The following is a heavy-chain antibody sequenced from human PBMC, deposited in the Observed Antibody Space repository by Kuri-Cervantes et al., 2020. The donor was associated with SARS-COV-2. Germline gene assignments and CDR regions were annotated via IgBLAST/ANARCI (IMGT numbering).Heavy chain of an antibody. D-gene: IGHD2-2*02. CDR3: ANLPAAINNYYYYYMDV. J-gene: IGHJ6*03. CDR1: GFTFSSYA. Sequence: GGSLRLSCAASGFTFSSYAMSWVRQAPGEGLEWVSAISGSGGSTYYADSVKGRFTISRDNSKNTLYLQMNSLRAEDTAVYYCANLPAAINNYYYYYMDVWGKGTTVTVSS. CDR2: ISGSGGST. V-gene: IGHV3-23*01.